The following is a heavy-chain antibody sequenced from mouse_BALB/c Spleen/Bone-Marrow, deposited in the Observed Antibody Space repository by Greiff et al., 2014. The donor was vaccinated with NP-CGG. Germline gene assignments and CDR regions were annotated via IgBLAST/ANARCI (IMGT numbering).Heavy chain of an antibody. CDR3: AQGYDWAMDY. D-gene: IGHD2-14*01. V-gene: IGHV14-3*02. CDR2: IDPANGNT. Sequence: QLQQPGAELVKPGASVKLSCTASGFNIKDTYMHWVKQRPEQGLEWIGRIDPANGNTKYDPKFQGKATITADTSSNTAYLQLNSLTSEDTAVYYCAQGYDWAMDYWGQGTSVTVSS. CDR1: GFNIKDTY. J-gene: IGHJ4*01.